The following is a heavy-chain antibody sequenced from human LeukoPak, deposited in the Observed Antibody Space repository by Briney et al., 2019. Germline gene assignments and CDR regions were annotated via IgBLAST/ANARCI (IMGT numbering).Heavy chain of an antibody. Sequence: ASVKVSCKASGYTFTSYGISWVRQAPGQGLERMGWISAYNGNTNYAQKLQGRVTMTTDTSTSTAYMELRSLRSDDTAVYYCARDYYGSGRTAYYYYYYMDVWGKGTTVTVSS. D-gene: IGHD3-10*01. CDR2: ISAYNGNT. CDR1: GYTFTSYG. V-gene: IGHV1-18*01. J-gene: IGHJ6*03. CDR3: ARDYYGSGRTAYYYYYYMDV.